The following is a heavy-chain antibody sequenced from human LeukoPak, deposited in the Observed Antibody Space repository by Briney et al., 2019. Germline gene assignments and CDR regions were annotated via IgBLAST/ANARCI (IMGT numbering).Heavy chain of an antibody. CDR2: IYTSGST. Sequence: PSETLSLTCTVSGGSISSYYWSWIRQPAGKGVEWIGRIYTSGSTTYNPSLKSRVTMSVDTSKSQFSLNLMSVTAADTAVYYCTRDTGTTGEVKFDPWGQGTLVTVSS. CDR3: TRDTGTTGEVKFDP. J-gene: IGHJ5*02. CDR1: GGSISSYY. D-gene: IGHD4-17*01. V-gene: IGHV4-4*07.